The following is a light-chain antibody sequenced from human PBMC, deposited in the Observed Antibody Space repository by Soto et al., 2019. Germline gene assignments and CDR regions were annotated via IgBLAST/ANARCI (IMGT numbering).Light chain of an antibody. J-gene: IGKJ5*01. V-gene: IGKV3-11*01. CDR3: QQRSDWPPIT. CDR1: QSINNY. CDR2: DGS. Sequence: EIVLTQSPDTLSLSPGYRSTLSCRASQSINNYLAWYQQKPGQAPRLLIYDGSNRATGIPARFSGSGSGTDFTLTIRSLEPEDFAVYYCQQRSDWPPITFGQGTRREIK.